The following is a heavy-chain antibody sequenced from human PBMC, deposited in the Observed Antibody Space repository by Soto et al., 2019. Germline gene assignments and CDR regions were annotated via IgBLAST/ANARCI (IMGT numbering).Heavy chain of an antibody. CDR2: INAGNGNT. J-gene: IGHJ5*02. CDR3: ARERGELPAITGTTNNWFDP. V-gene: IGHV1-3*01. Sequence: GASVKVSCKASGYTFTSYAMHWVRQARGQRLEWMGWINAGNGNTKYSQKFQGRVTITGDTSASTAYMELSSLRSEDTAVYYCARERGELPAITGTTNNWFDPWGQGTLVTVSS. CDR1: GYTFTSYA. D-gene: IGHD1-7*01.